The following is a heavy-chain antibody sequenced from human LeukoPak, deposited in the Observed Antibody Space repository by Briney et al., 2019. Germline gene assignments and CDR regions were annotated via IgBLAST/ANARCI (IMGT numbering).Heavy chain of an antibody. CDR2: ISGNGGSA. Sequence: GGSLRLSCAASGFTFSNLAMSWVRQAPGKGLEWVSAISGNGGSAYYADSVKGRFTISRDNSRNTLYLQMNSLRADDTAVYYCAKQASSHLEAYFDYWGQGTLVTVSS. CDR3: AKQASSHLEAYFDY. J-gene: IGHJ4*02. D-gene: IGHD6-13*01. CDR1: GFTFSNLA. V-gene: IGHV3-23*01.